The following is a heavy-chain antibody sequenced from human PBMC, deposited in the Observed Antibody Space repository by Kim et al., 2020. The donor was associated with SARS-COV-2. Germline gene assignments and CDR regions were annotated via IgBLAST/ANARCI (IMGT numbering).Heavy chain of an antibody. Sequence: SETLSLTCNVSGDSMIDFFWSWIRQPPGRRLEWLGYIHSSGRANYNPSVKSRVTLSVDTSKSQFSLNLISVTAADTAIYYCARGNGWHLLWGQGTLVTVS. J-gene: IGHJ4*02. CDR1: GDSMIDFF. CDR3: ARGNGWHLL. D-gene: IGHD6-19*01. CDR2: IHSSGRA. V-gene: IGHV4-59*01.